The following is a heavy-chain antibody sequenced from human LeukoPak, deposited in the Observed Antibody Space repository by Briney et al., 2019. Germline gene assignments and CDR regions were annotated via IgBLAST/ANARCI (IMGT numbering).Heavy chain of an antibody. CDR1: GGSFSGYY. D-gene: IGHD3-22*01. CDR2: INHSGST. Sequence: SETLSLTCVVYGGSFSGYYWSWIRQPPGKGLEWIGEINHSGSTNYNPSLKSRVTISVDTSKNQFSLKLSSVTAADTAVYYCARRPTYYYDSSGYYYDSDWGQGTLVTVSS. CDR3: ARRPTYYYDSSGYYYDSD. V-gene: IGHV4-34*01. J-gene: IGHJ4*02.